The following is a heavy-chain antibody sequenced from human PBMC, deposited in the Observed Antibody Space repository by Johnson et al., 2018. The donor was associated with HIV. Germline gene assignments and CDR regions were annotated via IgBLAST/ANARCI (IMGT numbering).Heavy chain of an antibody. J-gene: IGHJ3*02. CDR3: ARDCTGGVCLNDAFDI. D-gene: IGHD2-8*02. CDR2: ISSSGSTI. V-gene: IGHV3-11*04. CDR1: GFTFSDYY. Sequence: QVQLVESGGGVVQPGRSLRLSCAASGFTFSDYYMSWIRQAPGKGLEWVSYISSSGSTIYYADSVKGRFTISRDNSKNTLYLQMNSLRAEDTAVYYCARDCTGGVCLNDAFDIWGQGTMVTVSS.